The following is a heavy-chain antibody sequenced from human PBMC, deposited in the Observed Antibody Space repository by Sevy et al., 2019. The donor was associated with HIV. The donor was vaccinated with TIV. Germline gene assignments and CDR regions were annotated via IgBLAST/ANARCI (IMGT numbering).Heavy chain of an antibody. Sequence: GGSLRLSCTASGFTFSNFGMHWVRQVPGKGLEWVTFIRYDGSDNYYAASVKGRFTISRDDSKNTLYLQMDSLRAEDTAMYYCAKDLAGPGRRYFDYWGQGTLVTVSS. V-gene: IGHV3-30*02. D-gene: IGHD6-13*01. CDR2: IRYDGSDN. CDR3: AKDLAGPGRRYFDY. CDR1: GFTFSNFG. J-gene: IGHJ4*02.